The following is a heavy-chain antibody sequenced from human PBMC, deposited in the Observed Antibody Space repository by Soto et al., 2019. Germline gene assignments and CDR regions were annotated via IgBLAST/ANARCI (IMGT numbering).Heavy chain of an antibody. CDR3: ARARRNYYDSSGYPYYFDY. CDR1: GGSISSGGYY. V-gene: IGHV4-31*03. J-gene: IGHJ4*02. CDR2: IYYSGST. D-gene: IGHD3-22*01. Sequence: SETLSLTCTVSGGSISSGGYYWSWIRQHPXKGLEWIGYIYYSGSTYYNPSLKSRVTISVDTSKNQFSLKLSSVTAADTAVYYCARARRNYYDSSGYPYYFDYWGQGTLVTVSS.